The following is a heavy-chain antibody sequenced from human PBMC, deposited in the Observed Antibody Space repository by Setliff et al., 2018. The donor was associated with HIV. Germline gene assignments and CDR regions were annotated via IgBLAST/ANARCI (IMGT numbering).Heavy chain of an antibody. J-gene: IGHJ3*01. Sequence: SEILSLTCAVYGGSFSGYYWSWIRQPPGKGLEWIGEINHTGSTNCNPSLKSRVTMSVDTSKNQFSLKLSSVTAADTAVYYCARVYYGSGSSDAFDVWGQGTMVTVSS. CDR2: INHTGST. V-gene: IGHV4-34*01. CDR1: GGSFSGYY. D-gene: IGHD3-10*01. CDR3: ARVYYGSGSSDAFDV.